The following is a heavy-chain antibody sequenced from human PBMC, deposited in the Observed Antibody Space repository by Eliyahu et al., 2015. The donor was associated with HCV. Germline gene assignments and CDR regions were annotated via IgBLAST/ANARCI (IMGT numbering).Heavy chain of an antibody. CDR3: ARDLGDILTGYYYYGMDV. V-gene: IGHV3-11*05. D-gene: IGHD3-9*01. CDR2: ISSSSSYT. J-gene: IGHJ6*02. CDR1: GFTFXXXY. Sequence: QVQLVESGGGLVKPGGSLRLSCAASGFTFXXXYXSWXRQAPGKGLGWVSYISSSSSYTNYADSVKGRFTISRDNAKNSLYLQMNSLRAEDTAVYYCARDLGDILTGYYYYGMDVWGQGTTVTVSS.